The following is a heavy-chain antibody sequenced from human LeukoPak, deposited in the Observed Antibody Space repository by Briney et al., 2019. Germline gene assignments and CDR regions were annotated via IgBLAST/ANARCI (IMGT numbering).Heavy chain of an antibody. V-gene: IGHV3-30*02. CDR1: GFIFSNYG. D-gene: IGHD6-19*01. Sequence: GGSLRLSCAASGFIFSNYGMHWVRQAPGKGLEWVAFIRYDESNKFYADSVKVRFTISRDNSKNILFLQMNSLRAGDTAVYYCATMQWLEGVDWFDPWGQGTLVTVSS. J-gene: IGHJ5*02. CDR2: IRYDESNK. CDR3: ATMQWLEGVDWFDP.